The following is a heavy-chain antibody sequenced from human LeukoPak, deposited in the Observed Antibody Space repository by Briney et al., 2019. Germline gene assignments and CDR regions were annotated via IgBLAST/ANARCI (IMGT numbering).Heavy chain of an antibody. CDR2: ISYDGSNK. D-gene: IGHD6-19*01. CDR1: GFTFRSYG. CDR3: ASAGSGWYYFDY. Sequence: GRSLRLSCAASGFTFRSYGMHWVRQAPGKGLEWVAIISYDGSNKYYADSVKGRFTISRDNSKDTLYLQMNSLRTEDTAVYYCASAGSGWYYFDYWGQGTLVTVSS. V-gene: IGHV3-30*03. J-gene: IGHJ4*02.